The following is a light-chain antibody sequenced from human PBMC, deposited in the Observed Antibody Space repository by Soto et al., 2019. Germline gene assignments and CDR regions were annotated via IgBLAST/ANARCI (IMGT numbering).Light chain of an antibody. CDR1: SSDFCGYNF. Sequence: QSVLTQPASVSGSPGQSITISCTGTSSDFCGYNFVSWYQQHPGKAPKLMLYNVYDRPSWISHRFSGSRSGNTASLTISGLQAEDEAHYYCNSYTSSSTRVFGGGTKLTVL. CDR2: NVY. CDR3: NSYTSSSTRV. J-gene: IGLJ2*01. V-gene: IGLV2-14*03.